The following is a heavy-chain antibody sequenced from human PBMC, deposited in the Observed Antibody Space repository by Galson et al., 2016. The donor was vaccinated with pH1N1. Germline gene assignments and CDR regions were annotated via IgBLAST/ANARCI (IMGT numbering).Heavy chain of an antibody. Sequence: SLRPSCAASGFTVSSTDMSWVRQAPGKGLEWASLLYTSGFTYYADSVKGRFTISRDNSKKTLYLQMNSLTAEDTAVYYCARRKKSRSLTLGYWGQGTLVTASS. V-gene: IGHV3-53*01. D-gene: IGHD6-6*01. CDR3: ARRKKSRSLTLGY. CDR2: LYTSGFT. J-gene: IGHJ4*02. CDR1: GFTVSSTD.